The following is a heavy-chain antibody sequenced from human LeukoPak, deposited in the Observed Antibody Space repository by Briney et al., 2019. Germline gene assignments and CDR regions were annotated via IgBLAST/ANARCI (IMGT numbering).Heavy chain of an antibody. CDR2: IYHSGST. Sequence: ASETLSLTCAVSGGSISSSNWWSWVRQPPGKGLEWIGEIYHSGSTNYNPSLKSRVTISVDKSKNQFSLKLSSVTAADTAVYYCARSGILTGYYRSGPPDYWGQGTLVTVSS. V-gene: IGHV4-4*02. CDR1: GGSISSSNW. D-gene: IGHD3-9*01. CDR3: ARSGILTGYYRSGPPDY. J-gene: IGHJ4*02.